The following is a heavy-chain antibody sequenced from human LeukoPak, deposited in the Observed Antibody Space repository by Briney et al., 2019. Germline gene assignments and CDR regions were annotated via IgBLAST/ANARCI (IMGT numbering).Heavy chain of an antibody. CDR3: ARSKAGGY. V-gene: IGHV3-7*01. Sequence: PGGSLRLSCAVSGFNFSNYWMSWVRQAPGKGLEWAANIDQEGSKQNYADSVKGRFSISRDNAKTSVYLQMNSLKVEDTAFYYCARSKAGGYWGQGTLVTVSS. D-gene: IGHD3-10*01. J-gene: IGHJ4*02. CDR1: GFNFSNYW. CDR2: IDQEGSKQ.